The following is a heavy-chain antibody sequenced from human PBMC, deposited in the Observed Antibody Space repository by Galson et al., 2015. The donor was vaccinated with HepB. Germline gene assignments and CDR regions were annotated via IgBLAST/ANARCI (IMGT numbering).Heavy chain of an antibody. CDR1: GFTFSSYS. D-gene: IGHD5-18*01. J-gene: IGHJ4*02. V-gene: IGHV3-21*04. CDR2: ISSSSSYI. Sequence: SLRLSCAASGFTFSSYSMNWVRQAPGKGLEWVSSISSSSSYIYYADSVKGRFTISRDNAKSSLYLQMNSLRAEDTAMYYCARDGLNAYSYEARGTCFDYWGQGALVTVSS. CDR3: ARDGLNAYSYEARGTCFDY.